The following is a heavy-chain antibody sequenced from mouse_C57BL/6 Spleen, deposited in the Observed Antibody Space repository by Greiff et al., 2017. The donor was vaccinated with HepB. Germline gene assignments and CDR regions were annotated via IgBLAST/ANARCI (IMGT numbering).Heavy chain of an antibody. D-gene: IGHD2-4*01. CDR1: GYTFTGYW. Sequence: QVQLQQSGAELMKPGASVKLSCKATGYTFTGYWLEWVKQRPGHGLEWIGEILPGSGSTNYNEKFKGKATFTADTSSNTAYMQLSSLTTEDSAIYYCARKGNYDYDEGYAMDYWGQGTSVTVSS. J-gene: IGHJ4*01. CDR2: ILPGSGST. CDR3: ARKGNYDYDEGYAMDY. V-gene: IGHV1-9*01.